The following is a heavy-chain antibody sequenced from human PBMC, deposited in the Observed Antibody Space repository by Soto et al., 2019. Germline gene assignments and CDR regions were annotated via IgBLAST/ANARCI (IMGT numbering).Heavy chain of an antibody. V-gene: IGHV4-31*03. Sequence: QVQLQESGPGLVKPSQTLSLTCTVSGGSISSGGYYWSWIRQHPGKGLEWIGYIYYSGSTYYNLSLKSRVTISVDTAKNQCSLKLSSVTAADTAVYYCARVFGFGGMDVWGQGTTVTVSS. D-gene: IGHD3-10*01. CDR3: ARVFGFGGMDV. CDR1: GGSISSGGYY. CDR2: IYYSGST. J-gene: IGHJ6*02.